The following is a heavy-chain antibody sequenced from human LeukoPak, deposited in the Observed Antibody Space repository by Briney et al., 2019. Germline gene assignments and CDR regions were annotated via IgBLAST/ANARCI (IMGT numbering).Heavy chain of an antibody. CDR2: IYHSGST. D-gene: IGHD6-6*01. CDR3: AREGPSGIDY. J-gene: IGHJ4*02. V-gene: IGHV4-30-2*01. CDR1: GGSISSGGYS. Sequence: SETLSLTCAVSGGSISSGGYSWSWIRQPPGKGLEWIGYIYHSGSTYYNPSLKSRVTISVDRSKNQFSLKLSSVTAADTAVYYCAREGPSGIDYWGQGTLVTVSS.